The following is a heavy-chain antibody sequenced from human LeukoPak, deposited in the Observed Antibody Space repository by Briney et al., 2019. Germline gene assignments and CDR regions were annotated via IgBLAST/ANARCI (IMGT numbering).Heavy chain of an antibody. Sequence: SETLSLTCAVYGGSFSGYYWSWIRQPPGKGLEWIGEINHSGSTNYNPSLKSRVTISVDTSKNQFSLKLSSVAAADTAVYYCASWTGIAAAGTGWFDPWGQGTLVTVSS. CDR1: GGSFSGYY. J-gene: IGHJ5*02. CDR3: ASWTGIAAAGTGWFDP. D-gene: IGHD6-13*01. V-gene: IGHV4-34*01. CDR2: INHSGST.